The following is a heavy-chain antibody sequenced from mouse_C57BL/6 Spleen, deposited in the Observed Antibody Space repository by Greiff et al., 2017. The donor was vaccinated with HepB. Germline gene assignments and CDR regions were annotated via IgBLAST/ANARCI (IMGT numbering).Heavy chain of an antibody. CDR2: IYPSDSET. CDR1: GYTFTSYW. CDR3: ARGVYDGLYWCFDV. Sequence: VQLQQPGAELVRPGSSVKLSCKASGYTFTSYWMDWVKQRPGQGLEWIGNIYPSDSETHYNQKFKDKATLTVDKSSSTAYMQLSSLTSEDSAVYYCARGVYDGLYWCFDVWGTGTPVTVSS. D-gene: IGHD2-3*01. V-gene: IGHV1-61*01. J-gene: IGHJ1*03.